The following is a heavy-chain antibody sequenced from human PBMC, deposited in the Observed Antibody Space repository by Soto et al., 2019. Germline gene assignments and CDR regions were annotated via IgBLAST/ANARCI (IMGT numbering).Heavy chain of an antibody. V-gene: IGHV2-5*01. CDR2: LYWNDDK. J-gene: IGHJ3*01. D-gene: IGHD3-16*01. CDR1: GFPLSTSGVG. Sequence: QITLKESGPTLAKPTQPLTLTCTFTGFPLSTSGVGVASIRQPPGKALEWLALLYWNDDKHYSPSLKSRLTSAKDTAKNQVVLSTTNVDPVDTATYYCAHRSLADYACDVCARGTMVTVS. CDR3: AHRSLADYACDV.